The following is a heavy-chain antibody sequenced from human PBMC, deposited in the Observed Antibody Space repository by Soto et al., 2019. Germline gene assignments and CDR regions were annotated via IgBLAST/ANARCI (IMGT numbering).Heavy chain of an antibody. CDR3: AKDLEYCSGGSCYSYFDY. CDR1: GFTFSSYG. D-gene: IGHD2-15*01. Sequence: QVQLVESGGGVVQPGRSLRLSCAASGFTFSSYGMHWVRQAPGKGLEWVAVISYDGSNKYYADSVKGRFTISRDNSKNMLYLQMNSLRAEDTAVYYCAKDLEYCSGGSCYSYFDYWGQGTLVTVSS. CDR2: ISYDGSNK. V-gene: IGHV3-30*18. J-gene: IGHJ4*02.